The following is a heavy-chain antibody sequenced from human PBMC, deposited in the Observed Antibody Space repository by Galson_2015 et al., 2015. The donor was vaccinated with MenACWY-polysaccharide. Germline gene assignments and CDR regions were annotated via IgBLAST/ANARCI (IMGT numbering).Heavy chain of an antibody. CDR1: GFTFSNYG. J-gene: IGHJ5*02. CDR2: ITYDASDQ. D-gene: IGHD2-2*01. CDR3: AKREDRSRGPFAH. Sequence: SLRLSCAASGFTFSNYGMHWVRQAPGKGLEWVTYITYDASDQNYACSVKGRFTISRDNSKSMLYLQMDSLRPEDTAVYYCAKREDRSRGPFAHWGQGTLVTVSS. V-gene: IGHV3-30*18.